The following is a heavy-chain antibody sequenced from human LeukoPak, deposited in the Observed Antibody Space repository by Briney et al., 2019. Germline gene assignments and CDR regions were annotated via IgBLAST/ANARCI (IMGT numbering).Heavy chain of an antibody. CDR3: ARDLALGYSSSWYSSPFDY. V-gene: IGHV3-21*01. J-gene: IGHJ4*02. CDR2: ISSSSSYI. Sequence: GGSLRLSRAASGFTFSSYSMNWVRQAPGKGLEWVSSISSSSSYIYYADSVKGRFTISRDNAKNSLYLQMNSLRAEDTAVYYCARDLALGYSSSWYSSPFDYWGQGTLVTVSS. D-gene: IGHD6-13*01. CDR1: GFTFSSYS.